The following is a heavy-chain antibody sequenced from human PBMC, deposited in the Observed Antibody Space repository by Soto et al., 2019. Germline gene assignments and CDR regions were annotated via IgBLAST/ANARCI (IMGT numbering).Heavy chain of an antibody. J-gene: IGHJ4*02. V-gene: IGHV3-30*03. CDR2: ISYDGSNK. Sequence: PGGSLRLSCAASGFTFSSYGMHWVRQAPGKGLEWVAVISYDGSNKYYADSVKGRFTISRDNSKNTLYLQMNSLRAEDTAVYYCAINMGETYYAILTGYLEYWGQGTLVTVSS. CDR1: GFTFSSYG. D-gene: IGHD3-9*01. CDR3: AINMGETYYAILTGYLEY.